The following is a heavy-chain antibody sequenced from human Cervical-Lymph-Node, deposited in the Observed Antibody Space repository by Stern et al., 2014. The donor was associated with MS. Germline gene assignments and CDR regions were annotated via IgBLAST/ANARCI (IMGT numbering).Heavy chain of an antibody. D-gene: IGHD2-2*01. Sequence: QVQLVQSGAEVKKPGSSVKVSCKVSGGTFSSYTISWVRQAPGQGLEWMGRIIPILERTNYAQKLQGRVTIYADKATNTAYMEMNSLTSDDTAVYYCARDRAVTVPSAMGSWGQGTLVTVSS. V-gene: IGHV1-69*04. CDR1: GGTFSSYT. CDR2: IIPILERT. CDR3: ARDRAVTVPSAMGS. J-gene: IGHJ5*02.